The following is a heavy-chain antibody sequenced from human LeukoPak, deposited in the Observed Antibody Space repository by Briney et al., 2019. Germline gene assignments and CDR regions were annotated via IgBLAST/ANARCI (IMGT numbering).Heavy chain of an antibody. J-gene: IGHJ4*02. CDR2: ISSSGSTI. CDR1: GFTFSSYE. CDR3: ARAASDGYNLD. D-gene: IGHD5-24*01. Sequence: GGSLRLSCAASGFTFSSYEMNWVRQAPGKGLEWVSYISSSGSTIYYADSVKGRFTISRDNAKNSLYLQMNSLRAEDTAVYYCARAASDGYNLDWGQGTLVTVSS. V-gene: IGHV3-48*03.